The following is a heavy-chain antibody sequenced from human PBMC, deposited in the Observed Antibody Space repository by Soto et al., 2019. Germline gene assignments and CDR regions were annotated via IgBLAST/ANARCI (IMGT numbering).Heavy chain of an antibody. V-gene: IGHV4-31*03. CDR2: IYYSGST. CDR1: GGSISSGGYY. Sequence: PSETLSLTCTVSGGSISSGGYYWSWIRQHPGKGLEWIGYIYYSGSTYYNPSLESRVTISVDTSKNQFSLKLSSVTAADTAVYYCAGSVLYNWFDPWGQGTLVTVSS. D-gene: IGHD3-10*01. CDR3: AGSVLYNWFDP. J-gene: IGHJ5*02.